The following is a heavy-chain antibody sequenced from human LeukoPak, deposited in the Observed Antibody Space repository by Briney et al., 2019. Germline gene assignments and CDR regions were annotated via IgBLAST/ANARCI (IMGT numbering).Heavy chain of an antibody. Sequence: GGSLRLSCAASGFTFNNYNMNWVRQAPGKGLEWVSSISSSSSYIYHADSVKGRFTISRDNAKNSLYLQVNSLRAEDTAVYYCARDKKVGIFGVDWGQGTLVTVSS. CDR3: ARDKKVGIFGVD. J-gene: IGHJ4*02. CDR2: ISSSSSYI. CDR1: GFTFNNYN. D-gene: IGHD3-3*01. V-gene: IGHV3-21*01.